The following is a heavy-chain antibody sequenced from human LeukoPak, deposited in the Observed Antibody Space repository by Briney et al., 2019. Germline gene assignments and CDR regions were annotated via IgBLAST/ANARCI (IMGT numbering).Heavy chain of an antibody. CDR2: IYYSGST. CDR3: AKMGPLLGIPAAIGKYYFDY. J-gene: IGHJ4*02. Sequence: SQTLSLTCTVSGGSISSGGYYWSWIRQHPGKGLEWIGYIYYSGSTYYNPSLKSRVTISVDTSKNQFSLKRSSVTAADTAVYYCAKMGPLLGIPAAIGKYYFDYWGQGTLVTVSS. V-gene: IGHV4-31*03. CDR1: GGSISSGGYY. D-gene: IGHD2-2*01.